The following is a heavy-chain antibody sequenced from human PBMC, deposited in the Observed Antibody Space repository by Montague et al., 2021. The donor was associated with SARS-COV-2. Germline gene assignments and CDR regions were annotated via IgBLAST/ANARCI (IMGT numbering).Heavy chain of an antibody. CDR3: ARDTAMVHNWFDP. CDR1: GFTFSSYS. J-gene: IGHJ5*02. CDR2: ISSSSSYI. V-gene: IGHV3-21*01. D-gene: IGHD5-18*01. Sequence: SLRLSCAASGFTFSSYSMNWVRQAPGKGLEWVSSISSSSSYIYYADSVKDRFTISRDNAKNSLYLQMNSLRAEDTAVYYFARDTAMVHNWFDPWGQGTLVTVSS.